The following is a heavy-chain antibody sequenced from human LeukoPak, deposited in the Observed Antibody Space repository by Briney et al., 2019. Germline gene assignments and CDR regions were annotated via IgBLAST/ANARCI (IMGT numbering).Heavy chain of an antibody. J-gene: IGHJ6*03. CDR3: ARDGKGPIRFLMHYMDV. CDR1: GYTFTSFC. V-gene: IGHV1-18*01. D-gene: IGHD3-3*01. Sequence: ASVKASCKASGYTFTSFCISWVRQAPGQGLEWMGWISAYNGNTNYEQKLQGRVTSTTDPSTSTAYMQLRSLKSDDTAVYYCARDGKGPIRFLMHYMDVWGKGTTVTVSS. CDR2: ISAYNGNT.